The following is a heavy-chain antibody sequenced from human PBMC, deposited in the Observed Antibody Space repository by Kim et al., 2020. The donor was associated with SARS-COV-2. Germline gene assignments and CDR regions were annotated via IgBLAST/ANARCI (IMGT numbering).Heavy chain of an antibody. CDR2: ITDSGGTT. CDR3: ANYLLVPTPAFDY. CDR1: GFIFSSYA. D-gene: IGHD6-13*01. V-gene: IGHV3-23*01. Sequence: GGSLRLSCAASGFIFSSYAMTWVRQAPMKGLEWVSTITDSGGTTYYADSVKARFTISRDNSKNTLSLQMNRLRAEDTAIYYCANYLLVPTPAFDYWGQGTLVSVSP. J-gene: IGHJ4*02.